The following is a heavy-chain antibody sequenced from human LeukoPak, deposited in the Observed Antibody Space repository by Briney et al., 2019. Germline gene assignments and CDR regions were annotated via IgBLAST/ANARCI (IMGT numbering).Heavy chain of an antibody. CDR3: ARGLTTVTTFGLDY. J-gene: IGHJ4*02. CDR1: GFTFSSYE. CDR2: ISSSGSTI. V-gene: IGHV3-48*03. Sequence: GGSLRLSCAASGFTFSSYEMNWLRQAPGKGLEWVSYISSSGSTIYYADSVKGRFTISRDNAKNSLYLQMNSLRAEDTAVYHCARGLTTVTTFGLDYWGQGTLVTVSS. D-gene: IGHD4-17*01.